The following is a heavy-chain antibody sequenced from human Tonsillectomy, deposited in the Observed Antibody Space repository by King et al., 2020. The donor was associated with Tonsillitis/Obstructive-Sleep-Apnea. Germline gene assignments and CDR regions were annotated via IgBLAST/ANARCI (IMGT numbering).Heavy chain of an antibody. Sequence: VQLVESGGGVVQPWRSLRLSCAASGFTFSSYGMHWVRQPPGKGLEWVAGIWYDGSNKYYADSVKGRFTISRENSKNTLYLQMNSLRAEDTAVYYCARVAKGDLSHIDYWGQGTLVTVSP. D-gene: IGHD2-21*02. J-gene: IGHJ4*02. V-gene: IGHV3-33*01. CDR3: ARVAKGDLSHIDY. CDR2: IWYDGSNK. CDR1: GFTFSSYG.